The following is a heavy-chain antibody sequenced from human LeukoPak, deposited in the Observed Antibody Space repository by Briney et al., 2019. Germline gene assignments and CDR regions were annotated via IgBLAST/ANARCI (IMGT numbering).Heavy chain of an antibody. Sequence: PSETLSLTCTVSGGSISSSGYYWGWIRQPPGKGLEWIGNIYYVGSTYYNPSLNSRVTISVDTSKNQFSLKLSSVTAADTAVYYCARGFWYSSSIDYWGQGTLVTVSS. J-gene: IGHJ4*02. D-gene: IGHD6-13*01. V-gene: IGHV4-39*07. CDR3: ARGFWYSSSIDY. CDR2: IYYVGST. CDR1: GGSISSSGYY.